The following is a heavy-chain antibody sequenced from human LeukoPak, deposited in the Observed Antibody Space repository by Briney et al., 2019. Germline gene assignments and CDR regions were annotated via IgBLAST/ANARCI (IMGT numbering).Heavy chain of an antibody. V-gene: IGHV3-7*01. Sequence: GGSLRLSCAASGFTFSSYWMSWVRQAPGKGLEWVANIKQDGSEKYYVDSVKGRFTISRDNAKNSLYLQMNSLRAEDTAVYYCARAGGPLISDAFDIWGQGTMVTVSS. CDR1: GFTFSSYW. J-gene: IGHJ3*02. CDR3: ARAGGPLISDAFDI. D-gene: IGHD2-8*01. CDR2: IKQDGSEK.